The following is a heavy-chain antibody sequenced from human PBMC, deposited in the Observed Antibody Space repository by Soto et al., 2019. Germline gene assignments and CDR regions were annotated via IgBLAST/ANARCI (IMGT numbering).Heavy chain of an antibody. CDR3: ARDGGRYYDFWSGQNWFDP. Sequence: GGSLRLSCAASGFTFSSCAMTWVRQAPGMGLQWVSAISDSGGSTYYADSVKGRFTISRDNSKNTLYLQMNSLRAEDTAVYYCARDGGRYYDFWSGQNWFDPWGQGTLVTVSS. D-gene: IGHD3-3*01. J-gene: IGHJ5*02. CDR1: GFTFSSCA. CDR2: ISDSGGST. V-gene: IGHV3-23*01.